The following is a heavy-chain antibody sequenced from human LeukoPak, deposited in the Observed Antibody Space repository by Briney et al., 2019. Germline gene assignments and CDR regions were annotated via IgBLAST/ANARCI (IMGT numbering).Heavy chain of an antibody. Sequence: ASVKVSCKASGYRFTSYNIQWVRQAPGQGPEWMGMVSGSGVNTKYAQKFRDRVTMTSDTSTSTVYMELSSLMSDDTAVYYCARDQHYATDYWGQGTLVTV. D-gene: IGHD2-2*01. J-gene: IGHJ4*02. CDR1: GYRFTSYN. CDR3: ARDQHYATDY. V-gene: IGHV1-46*03. CDR2: VSGSGVNT.